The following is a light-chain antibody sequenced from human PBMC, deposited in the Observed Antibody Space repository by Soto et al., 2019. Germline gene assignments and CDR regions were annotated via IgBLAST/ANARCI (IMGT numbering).Light chain of an antibody. Sequence: QSVLTQPPSASGTPGQRVTISCSGSGSNIGSNAVNWYQQLPGTAPKLLIYSNYQRPSGVPARFSGSKSGTSASLAISGLQSGDEADYYCAAWDDSLNGVAFGGGTKSPS. V-gene: IGLV1-44*01. J-gene: IGLJ2*01. CDR1: GSNIGSNA. CDR2: SNY. CDR3: AAWDDSLNGVA.